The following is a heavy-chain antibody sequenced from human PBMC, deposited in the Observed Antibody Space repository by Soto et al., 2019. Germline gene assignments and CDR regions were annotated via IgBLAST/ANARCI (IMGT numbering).Heavy chain of an antibody. CDR3: ATGTPQWDYYYGMDV. V-gene: IGHV3-23*01. D-gene: IGHD1-1*01. CDR2: ISGSGGST. J-gene: IGHJ6*02. CDR1: GFTFSSYA. Sequence: GGSLRLSCAASGFTFSSYAMSWVRQAPGKGLEWVAAISGSGGSTYYAGSVKGWFTISRDHSQNTMYLQMNSLRAQDTAVYYCATGTPQWDYYYGMDVWAQGATVTVSS.